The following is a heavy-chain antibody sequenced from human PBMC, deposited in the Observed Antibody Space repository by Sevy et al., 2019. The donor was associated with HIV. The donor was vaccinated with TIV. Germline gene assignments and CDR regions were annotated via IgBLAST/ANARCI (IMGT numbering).Heavy chain of an antibody. CDR1: GGTFSSYA. V-gene: IGHV1-69*06. Sequence: ASVKVSCKASGGTFSSYAISWVRQAPGQGLEWMGGIIPIFGTANYAQKFQGSVTITADKSTRTAYMELSSLGSEDTAVYYCARANSSGWPQYYFDYWGQGTLVTVSS. D-gene: IGHD6-19*01. CDR3: ARANSSGWPQYYFDY. CDR2: IIPIFGTA. J-gene: IGHJ4*02.